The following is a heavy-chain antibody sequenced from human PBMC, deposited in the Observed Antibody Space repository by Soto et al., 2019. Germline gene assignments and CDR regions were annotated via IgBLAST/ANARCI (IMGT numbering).Heavy chain of an antibody. V-gene: IGHV1-18*01. CDR1: GYTFIRYG. CDR3: ARGGYYDNTWGKLSHYGLDV. D-gene: IGHD3-16*01. J-gene: IGHJ6*02. Sequence: QVQLVQSAAEVKKPGASVRVSCKASGYTFIRYGIAWVRQAPGQGLEWMGWISPYNDYTIYAQKLQGRVTMTADTSPRTVQMARRGLKSDDTAVYSCARGGYYDNTWGKLSHYGLDVWGQGTSVTVSS. CDR2: ISPYNDYT.